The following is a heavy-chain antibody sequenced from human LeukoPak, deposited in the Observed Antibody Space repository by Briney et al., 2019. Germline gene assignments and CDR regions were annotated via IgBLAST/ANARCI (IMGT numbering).Heavy chain of an antibody. J-gene: IGHJ4*02. Sequence: SETLSLTCTVSGGSISSSRYYWGWVRQPPGAGLEWIGSIYYSGSTNYNPSLKSRVTISVDTSKNQFSLKLSSVTAADTAVYYCARAPNCSSTSCYYDYWGQGTLVTVSS. V-gene: IGHV4-39*07. D-gene: IGHD2-2*01. CDR1: GGSISSSRYY. CDR2: IYYSGST. CDR3: ARAPNCSSTSCYYDY.